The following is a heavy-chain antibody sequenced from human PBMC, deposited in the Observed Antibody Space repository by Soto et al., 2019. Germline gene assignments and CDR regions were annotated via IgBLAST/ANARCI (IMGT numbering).Heavy chain of an antibody. CDR3: ARVLPPGYCSGGSCYTFDP. J-gene: IGHJ5*02. D-gene: IGHD2-15*01. V-gene: IGHV4-59*01. Sequence: SETLSLTCTVSGVSISSYYWSWIRQPPGKGLEWIGYIYYSGSTNYNPSLKSRVTISVDTSKNQFSLKLSSVTAADTAVYYCARVLPPGYCSGGSCYTFDPWGQGTLVTVSS. CDR2: IYYSGST. CDR1: GVSISSYY.